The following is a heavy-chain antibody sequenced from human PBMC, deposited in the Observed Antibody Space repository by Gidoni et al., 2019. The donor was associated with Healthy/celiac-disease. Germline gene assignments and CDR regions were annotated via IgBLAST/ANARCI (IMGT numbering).Heavy chain of an antibody. V-gene: IGHV3-23*01. CDR2: ISGSGGST. J-gene: IGHJ4*02. CDR1: GFTFSSYA. CDR3: AKDGMGSRSYFDY. Sequence: TAYGFTFSSYAMSWVRQAPGKGLEWVSAISGSGGSTYYADSVKGRFTISRDNSKNTLYLQMNSLRAEDTAVYYCAKDGMGSRSYFDYWGQGTLVTVSS. D-gene: IGHD1-20*01.